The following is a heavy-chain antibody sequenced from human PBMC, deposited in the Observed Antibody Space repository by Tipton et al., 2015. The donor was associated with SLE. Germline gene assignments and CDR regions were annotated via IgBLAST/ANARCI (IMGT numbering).Heavy chain of an antibody. J-gene: IGHJ3*02. CDR2: IYHCGST. CDR1: GYSISSGFY. D-gene: IGHD1-26*01. V-gene: IGHV4-38-2*02. CDR3: ARDRPGPYSRSYYGAFDI. Sequence: LRLSCAVSGYSISSGFYWGWIRPPPRKGLEWIGRIYHCGSTYYNPSLKSRVTISVDTSKNQFSLKLSSVTAADTAVYYCARDRPGPYSRSYYGAFDIWGQGTMVTVSS.